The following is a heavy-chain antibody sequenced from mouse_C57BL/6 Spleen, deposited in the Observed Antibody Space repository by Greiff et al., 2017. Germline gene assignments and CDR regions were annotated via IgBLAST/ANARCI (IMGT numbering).Heavy chain of an antibody. D-gene: IGHD1-3*01. CDR3: ARSGSGDYYAMDY. J-gene: IGHJ4*01. V-gene: IGHV1-53*01. Sequence: QVQLQQPGTELVKPGASVKLSCKASGYTFTSYWMHWVKQRPGHGLEWIGNINPSNGGTNYNEKFKSKATLTVDKSSSTAYMQLSSLTSEDSAVYYCARSGSGDYYAMDYWGQGTSVTVSS. CDR2: INPSNGGT. CDR1: GYTFTSYW.